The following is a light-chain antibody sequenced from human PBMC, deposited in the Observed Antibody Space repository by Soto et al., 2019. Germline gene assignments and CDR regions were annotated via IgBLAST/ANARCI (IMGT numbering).Light chain of an antibody. CDR3: GTWDSSLRGWV. J-gene: IGLJ3*02. CDR2: DNN. Sequence: QSVLTQPPSVSAAPGQKVTISCSGSSSNIGNNYVSWYQQLPGTAPKVLIYDNNKRPSGIPDRFSGSKSGTSATLGITGLQTGDEADYHCGTWDSSLRGWVFGGGTKLTVL. CDR1: SSNIGNNY. V-gene: IGLV1-51*01.